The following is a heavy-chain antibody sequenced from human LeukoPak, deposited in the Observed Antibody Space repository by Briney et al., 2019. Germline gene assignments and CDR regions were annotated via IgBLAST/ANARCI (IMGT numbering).Heavy chain of an antibody. Sequence: ASVKVSCKASGYTFTSYGISWVRQAPGQGLEWMGWISAYNGNTNYAQKLQGRVTMTTDTSTSTAYMELRSLRSDDTAVYYCARGGDGRYCSSTSCYNFDYWGQGTLATVSS. V-gene: IGHV1-18*01. J-gene: IGHJ4*02. CDR2: ISAYNGNT. D-gene: IGHD2-2*02. CDR3: ARGGDGRYCSSTSCYNFDY. CDR1: GYTFTSYG.